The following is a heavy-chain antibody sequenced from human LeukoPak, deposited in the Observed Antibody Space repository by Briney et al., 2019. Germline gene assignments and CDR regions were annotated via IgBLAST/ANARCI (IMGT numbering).Heavy chain of an antibody. J-gene: IGHJ3*02. D-gene: IGHD4-17*01. Sequence: PGGSLRLSCAASGFTVISNYMSWVRQAPGKGLEWVSLIYSGGSTYYADSVRGRFTISRDNSKNTLCLQMNSLRAEDTAVYYCATTRYDAFDIWGQGTMLPVSS. V-gene: IGHV3-53*01. CDR3: ATTRYDAFDI. CDR1: GFTVISNY. CDR2: IYSGGST.